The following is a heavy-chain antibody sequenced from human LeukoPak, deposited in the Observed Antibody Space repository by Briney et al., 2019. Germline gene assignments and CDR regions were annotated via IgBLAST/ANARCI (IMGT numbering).Heavy chain of an antibody. Sequence: PSETLSLTCTVSGGSISSGDYYWSWIRQPPGKGLEWIGYIYYSGSTNYNPSLKSRVTISVDTSKNQFSLKLSSVTAADTAVYYCARDGGSGSYYVTWFDPWGQGTLVTVSS. CDR1: GGSISSGDYY. D-gene: IGHD1-26*01. CDR2: IYYSGST. CDR3: ARDGGSGSYYVTWFDP. V-gene: IGHV4-61*08. J-gene: IGHJ5*02.